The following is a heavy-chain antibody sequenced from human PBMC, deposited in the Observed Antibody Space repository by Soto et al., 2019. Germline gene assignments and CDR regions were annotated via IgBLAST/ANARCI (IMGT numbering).Heavy chain of an antibody. Sequence: QVQLVQSGAEVKKPGASVKVSCKASGYTFTSYGISWVRQAPGQGLEWMGWISAYNGNTNYAQKLQGRVTMTTDTSTSTAYMELRSLRSDDSAVYYCARAFELELRVCWFDPWGQGTLVTVSS. J-gene: IGHJ5*02. CDR1: GYTFTSYG. D-gene: IGHD1-7*01. V-gene: IGHV1-18*04. CDR2: ISAYNGNT. CDR3: ARAFELELRVCWFDP.